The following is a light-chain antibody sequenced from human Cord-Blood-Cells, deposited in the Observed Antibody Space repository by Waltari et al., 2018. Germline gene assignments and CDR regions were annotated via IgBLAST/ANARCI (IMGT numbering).Light chain of an antibody. CDR3: QQRSNS. V-gene: IGKV3-11*01. J-gene: IGKJ4*02. CDR2: DAS. Sequence: EILLTQSPATLSLSPVERATLSCRASQRVSSYLAWYQQKPGQAPRLLIYDASNRATGIPDRFSGSGSGTDFTLTISSLEPEDFAVYYCQQRSNSFGGGTKVEIK. CDR1: QRVSSY.